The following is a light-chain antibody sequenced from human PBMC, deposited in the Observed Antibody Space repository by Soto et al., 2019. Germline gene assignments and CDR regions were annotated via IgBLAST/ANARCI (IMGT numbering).Light chain of an antibody. V-gene: IGKV1-17*01. CDR1: QGIGND. CDR2: ATS. CDR3: QQYSSYGT. J-gene: IGKJ1*01. Sequence: DIQMTQSPSSLSASVGDRVTITCRASQGIGNDLGWYQQKPGKAPKRLIYATSSLQSGVPSRFSGSGSGTKFTLTIASLQPDDFATYYCQQYSSYGTFAQGTKV.